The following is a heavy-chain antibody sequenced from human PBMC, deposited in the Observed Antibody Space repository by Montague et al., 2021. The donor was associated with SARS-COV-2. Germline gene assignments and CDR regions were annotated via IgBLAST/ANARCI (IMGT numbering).Heavy chain of an antibody. D-gene: IGHD2-21*02. CDR2: IYHSGNT. Sequence: SETLSLTCTVPGGFISSYYWSWIRQPPGKGLEWIGYIYHSGNTKYNPSLKRRVTISIDTSMNQFPLSLSSMTAADTAVYFCARALLPTRTAIKPNFFGLDVWGQGTTVIVSS. J-gene: IGHJ6*02. CDR3: ARALLPTRTAIKPNFFGLDV. V-gene: IGHV4-59*01. CDR1: GGFISSYY.